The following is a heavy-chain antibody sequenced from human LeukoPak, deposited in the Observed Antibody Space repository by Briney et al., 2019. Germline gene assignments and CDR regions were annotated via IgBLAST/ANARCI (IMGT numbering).Heavy chain of an antibody. Sequence: SETLSLTCTVSGGSISSYYWSWIRQPPGKGLEWIGYIYYSGSTNYNPSLKSRVTISVDTSKNQFSLKLSSVTAADTAVYYCAGARRNPSSTSYYYYYMDVWGKGTTVIVSS. D-gene: IGHD2-2*01. J-gene: IGHJ6*03. CDR1: GGSISSYY. CDR2: IYYSGST. CDR3: AGARRNPSSTSYYYYYMDV. V-gene: IGHV4-59*01.